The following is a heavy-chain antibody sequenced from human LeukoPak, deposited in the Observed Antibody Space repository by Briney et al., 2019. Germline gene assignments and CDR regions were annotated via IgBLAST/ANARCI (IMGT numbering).Heavy chain of an antibody. J-gene: IGHJ4*02. D-gene: IGHD1-7*01. Sequence: PGGSLRLSCAASGFSFSSHGMHWVRQAPGKGLEWVAFIRYDGSKKYYADSVKGRFTISRDNSKNTLYLQMNSLRAEDTAVYYCAKDSGLYEGTTFDYWGQGTLATVSS. CDR2: IRYDGSKK. CDR3: AKDSGLYEGTTFDY. V-gene: IGHV3-30*02. CDR1: GFSFSSHG.